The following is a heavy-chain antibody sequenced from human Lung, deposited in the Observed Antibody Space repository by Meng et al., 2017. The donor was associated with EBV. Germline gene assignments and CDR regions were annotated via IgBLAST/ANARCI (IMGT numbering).Heavy chain of an antibody. CDR3: ARSIFSNDFLN. D-gene: IGHD2-21*02. V-gene: IGHV1-2*06. CDR1: GYMFTDYY. CDR2: INPSSGGT. Sequence: QVELVQSGAEVKKLGASVKVACKASGYMFTDYYMHWVRQAPGQGLAWMGRINPSSGGTDYAQKFQGRVTMTRDTSISTAYMELTSLRSDDTAIYYCARSIFSNDFLNWGQGTLVTVSS. J-gene: IGHJ4*02.